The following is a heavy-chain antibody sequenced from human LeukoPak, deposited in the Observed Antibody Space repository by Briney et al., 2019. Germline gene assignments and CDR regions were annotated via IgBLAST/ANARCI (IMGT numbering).Heavy chain of an antibody. CDR3: AREMYYSGSGSPNAFDI. CDR2: IYYSGST. D-gene: IGHD3-10*01. J-gene: IGHJ3*02. Sequence: PSATPSLTCTVSGGSVSGDNYYWTWMRQPPGKGLEWIGYIYYSGSTNYNPSLKSRVTISIDTSKNQFSLKLSSVTAADTAVYFCAREMYYSGSGSPNAFDIWGQGTMVTVSS. CDR1: GGSVSGDNYY. V-gene: IGHV4-61*01.